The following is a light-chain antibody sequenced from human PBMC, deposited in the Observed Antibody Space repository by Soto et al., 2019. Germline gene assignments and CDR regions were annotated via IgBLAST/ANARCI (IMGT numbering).Light chain of an antibody. V-gene: IGKV1-39*01. CDR1: QSIVTY. J-gene: IGKJ1*01. Sequence: DIQMTQSPSSLSASVGDRVTISCRVSQSIVTYLNWYLQKPGKAPKLLIYAASNLQSGLPSRFSGSGSGTDFTLTISSLQPEDFATYFCQQSYSTTPWTFGQGTKVDIK. CDR2: AAS. CDR3: QQSYSTTPWT.